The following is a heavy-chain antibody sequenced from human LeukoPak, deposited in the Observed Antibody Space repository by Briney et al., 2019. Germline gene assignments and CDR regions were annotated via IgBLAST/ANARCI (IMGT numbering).Heavy chain of an antibody. V-gene: IGHV3-21*04. CDR1: GFTFSSYW. J-gene: IGHJ4*02. CDR3: AKDPPSYYYDSSGYPREYFDY. CDR2: ISSSSSYI. D-gene: IGHD3-22*01. Sequence: GGSLRLSCAASGFTFSSYWMSWVRQAPGKGLEWVSSISSSSSYIYYADSVKGRFTISRDNSKNTLYLQMNSLRAEDTAVYYCAKDPPSYYYDSSGYPREYFDYWGQGTLVTVSS.